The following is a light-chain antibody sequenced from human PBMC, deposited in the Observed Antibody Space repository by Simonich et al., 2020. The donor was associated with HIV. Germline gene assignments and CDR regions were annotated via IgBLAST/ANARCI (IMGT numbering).Light chain of an antibody. J-gene: IGKJ1*01. CDR3: QQYYSTPPT. Sequence: DIVMTQSPDSLAVSLGERATINCKSSQSVLYSSNNKNYLAWYQQKPGQPPKLLIYCASTRESGVPGRFSGSGSGTDFTLTISSLQAEDVAVYYCQQYYSTPPTFGQGTKVEIK. CDR1: QSVLYSSNNKNY. CDR2: CAS. V-gene: IGKV4-1*01.